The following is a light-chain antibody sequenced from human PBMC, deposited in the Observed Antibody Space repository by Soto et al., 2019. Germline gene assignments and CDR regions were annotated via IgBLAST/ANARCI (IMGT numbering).Light chain of an antibody. Sequence: QSALTQPASVSGSPGQSITISCTGTSSDVGGYNYVSWYQQHPGKVPKLMIYDVSNRPSGVSNRFSGSKSGNTASLTISGLQAEDEADYYCGSYTSSSTYVFGTGTQLTVL. CDR3: GSYTSSSTYV. CDR2: DVS. CDR1: SSDVGGYNY. V-gene: IGLV2-14*01. J-gene: IGLJ1*01.